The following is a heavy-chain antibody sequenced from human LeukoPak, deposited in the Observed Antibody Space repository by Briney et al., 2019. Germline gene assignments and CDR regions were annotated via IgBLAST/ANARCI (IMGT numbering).Heavy chain of an antibody. CDR1: GYTFTAYF. Sequence: ASVKVSCKASGYTFTAYFIHWVRQAPGQGLEWMGWINPKSGGTKHVQRVQGRVTMTRDTSISTAYMELSRLSSDDTAVYYCARASADVSWGQGTLVTVSS. CDR2: INPKSGGT. J-gene: IGHJ5*02. D-gene: IGHD3-10*01. V-gene: IGHV1-2*02. CDR3: ARASADVS.